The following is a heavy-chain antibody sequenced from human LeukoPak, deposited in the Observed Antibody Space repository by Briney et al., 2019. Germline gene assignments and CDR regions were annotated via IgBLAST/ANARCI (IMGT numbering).Heavy chain of an antibody. CDR1: GFTFSNYA. V-gene: IGHV3-23*01. CDR2: ISGGGGTT. Sequence: PGGSLRLSCAASGFTFSNYAMSWVRQAPGKGLEWVSGISGGGGTTYYADSVKGRFTISRDSSKNILYLQMNSLRAEDTAVYYCATIRGQYCSGGSCYGPDYWGQGTLVTVSS. D-gene: IGHD2-15*01. J-gene: IGHJ4*02. CDR3: ATIRGQYCSGGSCYGPDY.